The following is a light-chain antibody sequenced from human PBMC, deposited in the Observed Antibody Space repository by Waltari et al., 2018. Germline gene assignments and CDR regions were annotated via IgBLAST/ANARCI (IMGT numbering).Light chain of an antibody. V-gene: IGKV3-20*01. CDR1: PSVGRS. CDR3: QMYVRLPAT. CDR2: DAF. J-gene: IGKJ1*01. Sequence: LSCRASPSVGRSLAWYQQKPGQAPRLLIYDAFTRATGIADRFSGSGSGTDFSLTISRLDPEDFAVYYCQMYVRLPATFGQGTKVEIK.